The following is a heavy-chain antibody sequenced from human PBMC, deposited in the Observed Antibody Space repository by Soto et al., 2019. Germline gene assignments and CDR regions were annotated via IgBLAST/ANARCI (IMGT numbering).Heavy chain of an antibody. Sequence: EVQLAESGGGVARPGGSWRLSCAASGIAFGDYGMTWVRRVPGKGLEWVAGISWNGDNTGYADFAKGRFTISRDNSKKSLLLEMNSLRVEDTAFYYCARGEYTSRRGFDVWGQGTPVTVSS. D-gene: IGHD6-6*01. CDR3: ARGEYTSRRGFDV. V-gene: IGHV3-20*04. J-gene: IGHJ6*02. CDR2: ISWNGDNT. CDR1: GIAFGDYG.